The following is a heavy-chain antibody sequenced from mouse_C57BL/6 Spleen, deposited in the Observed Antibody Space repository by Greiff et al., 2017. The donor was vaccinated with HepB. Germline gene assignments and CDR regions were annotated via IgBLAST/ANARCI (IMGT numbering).Heavy chain of an antibody. J-gene: IGHJ4*01. D-gene: IGHD1-1*01. CDR3: ARPITTVVANYAMYD. CDR2: ISSGSSTI. CDR1: GFTFSDYG. V-gene: IGHV5-17*01. Sequence: EVNVVESGGGLVKPGGSLKLSCAASGFTFSDYGMHWVRQAPEKGLEWVAYISSGSSTIDYADTVKGRFTISRDNAKNTLFLQMTSLRSEDTAMYYCARPITTVVANYAMYDWGQGASVTVST.